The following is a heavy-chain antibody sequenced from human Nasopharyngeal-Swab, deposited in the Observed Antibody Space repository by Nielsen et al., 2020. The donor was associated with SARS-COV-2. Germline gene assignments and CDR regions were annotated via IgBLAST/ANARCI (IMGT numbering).Heavy chain of an antibody. D-gene: IGHD2-2*01. Sequence: SSVKDSCKASGGSFSNYAISWVRQAPRQGLEWMVGIIALLGIANYAQKFQDRVTITADKSTSTAYMELSSLRSEDTAVYYCARSGWAYCSGTRCYDAFDIWGQGTMVTVSS. CDR1: GGSFSNYA. V-gene: IGHV1-69*10. J-gene: IGHJ3*02. CDR3: ARSGWAYCSGTRCYDAFDI. CDR2: IIALLGIA.